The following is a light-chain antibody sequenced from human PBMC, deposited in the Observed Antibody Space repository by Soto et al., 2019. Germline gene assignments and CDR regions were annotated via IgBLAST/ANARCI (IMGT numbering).Light chain of an antibody. Sequence: EIVMTQSPATLSVSPGESATLSCRASQSVSNNLAWYQQKPGQAPRLLIYGASTRATGMPARFSGSGSGTEFTLTISSLQSGDFAVYYCQQYNNWPPWTFGQGTKVEIK. CDR1: QSVSNN. V-gene: IGKV3-15*01. CDR2: GAS. CDR3: QQYNNWPPWT. J-gene: IGKJ1*01.